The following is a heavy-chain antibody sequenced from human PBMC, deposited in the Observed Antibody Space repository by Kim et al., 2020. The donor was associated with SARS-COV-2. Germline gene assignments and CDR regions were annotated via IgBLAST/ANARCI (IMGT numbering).Heavy chain of an antibody. D-gene: IGHD1-7*01. J-gene: IGHJ4*02. Sequence: GGSLRLSCAASRFTFSNYAMHWVRQAPGEGLEWVAAISSDENNKYCADSVKGRFTIYRDNSKNTLYLQVNSLRVDDTAVYYCARRLTGTGRLDSWGQGTLVTVSS. CDR2: ISSDENNK. CDR1: RFTFSNYA. CDR3: ARRLTGTGRLDS. V-gene: IGHV3-30-3*01.